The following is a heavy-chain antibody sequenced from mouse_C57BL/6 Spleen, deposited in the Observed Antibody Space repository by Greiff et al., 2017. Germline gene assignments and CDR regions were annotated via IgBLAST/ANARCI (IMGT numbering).Heavy chain of an antibody. V-gene: IGHV1-81*01. D-gene: IGHD2-4*01. CDR1: GYTFTSYG. J-gene: IGHJ3*01. CDR2: IYPRSGNT. CDR3: ARQGAIYYDYAWFAY. Sequence: QVQLQQSGAELARPGASVKLSCKASGYTFTSYGISWVKQRTGQGLEWIGEIYPRSGNTYYTAKFKGKATLTADKSSSTAYMELRSLTSEDSAVYFCARQGAIYYDYAWFAYWGQGTLVTVSA.